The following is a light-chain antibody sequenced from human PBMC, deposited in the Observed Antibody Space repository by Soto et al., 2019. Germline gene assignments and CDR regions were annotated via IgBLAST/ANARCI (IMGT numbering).Light chain of an antibody. J-gene: IGKJ2*01. V-gene: IGKV2-29*03. Sequence: DVVMTQTPLSLSVAPGQPASISCKSSQSLLHITGETFLFWYLQKPGQSPQLLIYEVSTRVSGVPDRFSGSGSVTDFTLKISRVEAEDVGVYYCLQATHWPHTFGQGTKVDIK. CDR1: QSLLHITGETF. CDR3: LQATHWPHT. CDR2: EVS.